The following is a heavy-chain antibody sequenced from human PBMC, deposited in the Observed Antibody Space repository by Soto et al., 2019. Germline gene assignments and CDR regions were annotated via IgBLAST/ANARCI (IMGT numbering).Heavy chain of an antibody. V-gene: IGHV4-59*01. CDR2: IYYSGST. CDR3: AREGYDILTGSSHWFYP. Sequence: SETLSLTCTVSGGSISSYYWSWIRQPPGKGLEWIGYIYYSGSTNYNPSLKSRVTISVDTSKNQFSLKLSSVTAADTAVYYCAREGYDILTGSSHWFYPWGQGTLVTVS. J-gene: IGHJ5*02. D-gene: IGHD3-9*01. CDR1: GGSISSYY.